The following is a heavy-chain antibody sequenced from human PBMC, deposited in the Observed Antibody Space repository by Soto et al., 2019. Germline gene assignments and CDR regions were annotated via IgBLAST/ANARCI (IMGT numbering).Heavy chain of an antibody. CDR1: GGSISSSSYY. J-gene: IGHJ6*03. CDR3: ARQPALQYYYYYYMDV. V-gene: IGHV4-39*01. CDR2: IYYSGST. Sequence: SETLSLTCTVSGGSISSSSYYWGWIRQPPGKGLEWIGSIYYSGSTYYNPSLKSRVTISVDTSKNQFSLKLSSVTAADTAVYYCARQPALQYYYYYYMDVWGKGTTVTVSS. D-gene: IGHD2-15*01.